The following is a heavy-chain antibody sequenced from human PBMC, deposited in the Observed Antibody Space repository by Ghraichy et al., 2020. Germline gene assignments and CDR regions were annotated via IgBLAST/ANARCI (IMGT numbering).Heavy chain of an antibody. Sequence: GASLNISCAASGFTFSSYWMSWVRQAPGKGLEWVANIKQVGSEKYYVDSVKGRFTISRDNAKNSLYLQMNTLGAEDTAVYYCARGGDYLEYWGQGTLVTVSS. CDR2: IKQVGSEK. J-gene: IGHJ4*02. CDR1: GFTFSSYW. CDR3: ARGGDYLEY. V-gene: IGHV3-7*03. D-gene: IGHD4-17*01.